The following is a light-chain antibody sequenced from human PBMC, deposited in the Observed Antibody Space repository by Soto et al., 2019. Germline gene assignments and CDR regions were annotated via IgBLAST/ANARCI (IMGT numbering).Light chain of an antibody. CDR2: GAS. J-gene: IGKJ4*01. CDR3: QQYESLIT. V-gene: IGKV1-33*01. Sequence: DIQMTQSPSSLSASVGDRVTITCQASQDIRKYLNWYQQKPGKAPKLLIYGASNLEPGVPSRFCGSGSGTDFTFTISSLQPEDISTYYCQQYESLITFGGGTKVEIK. CDR1: QDIRKY.